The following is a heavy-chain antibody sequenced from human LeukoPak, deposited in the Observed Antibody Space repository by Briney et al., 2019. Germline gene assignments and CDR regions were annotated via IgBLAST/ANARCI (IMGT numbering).Heavy chain of an antibody. CDR3: VKIGVQWESAPEP. CDR2: ISSTGST. D-gene: IGHD1-26*01. Sequence: SETLSFTCTGSGVTFTSHFWTWIRQSPGTGLEWIRYISSTGSTNYNPSLKSQVTISRDMSKNQCSLTLISVPQADTAVYYCVKIGVQWESAPEPCGQRTLVTVSP. V-gene: IGHV4-59*11. CDR1: GVTFTSHF. J-gene: IGHJ5*02.